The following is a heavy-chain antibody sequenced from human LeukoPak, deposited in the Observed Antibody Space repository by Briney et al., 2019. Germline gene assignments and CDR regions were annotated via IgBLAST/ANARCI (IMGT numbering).Heavy chain of an antibody. V-gene: IGHV3-48*03. CDR3: ARGYYDSSAADY. CDR1: GFTFSSYE. J-gene: IGHJ4*02. Sequence: GGSLRLSCAASGFTFSSYEMNWVRQAPGKGLEWVSYISSSGSTIYHADSVKGRFTISRDNAKSSLYLQMNSLRAEDTAVYYCARGYYDSSAADYWGQGTLVTVSS. CDR2: ISSSGSTI. D-gene: IGHD3-22*01.